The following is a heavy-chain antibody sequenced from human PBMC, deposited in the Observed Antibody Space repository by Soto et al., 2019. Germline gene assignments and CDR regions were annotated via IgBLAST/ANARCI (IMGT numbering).Heavy chain of an antibody. CDR3: ARGGSYYAH. Sequence: ASVKVSCNASGSTHTIYFIHWLRQAPGQGLEWMGWINSVSGGTNYAPKFQGRVTMTRDTSTTTAFMDLTGLRSDDTAVYFCARGGSYYAHWGQGTLVTVSS. J-gene: IGHJ4*02. CDR2: INSVSGGT. CDR1: GSTHTIYF. V-gene: IGHV1-2*02. D-gene: IGHD1-26*01.